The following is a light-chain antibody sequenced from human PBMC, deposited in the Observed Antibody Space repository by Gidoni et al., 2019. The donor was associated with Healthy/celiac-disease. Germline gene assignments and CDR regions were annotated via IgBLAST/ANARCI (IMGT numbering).Light chain of an antibody. Sequence: IVLPPSPATLSLSPGARATLSCRASQSVSSYLAWYQQKPGQAPRLLIYAASNRATGIPARFSGSGSGTDFTLTISSLEPEDFAVYYCQQRSNWPPGYTFXQXTKLEIK. V-gene: IGKV3-11*01. J-gene: IGKJ2*01. CDR1: QSVSSY. CDR3: QQRSNWPPGYT. CDR2: AAS.